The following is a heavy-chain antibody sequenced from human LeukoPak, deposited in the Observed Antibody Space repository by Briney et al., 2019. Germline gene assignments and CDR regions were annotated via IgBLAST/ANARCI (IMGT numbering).Heavy chain of an antibody. Sequence: GASVKVSCKASGYTFTSYDINWVRQATGQGLEWMGWMNPNSGNTGYAQKFQGRVTMTRNTSISTAYMELSSLRSEDTAVYYCARGFAYYYGSGSYYSNRPNWFDPWGQGTLVTVSS. CDR3: ARGFAYYYGSGSYYSNRPNWFDP. J-gene: IGHJ5*02. CDR2: MNPNSGNT. D-gene: IGHD3-10*01. V-gene: IGHV1-8*01. CDR1: GYTFTSYD.